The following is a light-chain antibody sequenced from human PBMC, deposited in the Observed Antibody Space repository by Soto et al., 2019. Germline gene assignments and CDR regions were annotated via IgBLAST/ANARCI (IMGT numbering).Light chain of an antibody. J-gene: IGKJ1*01. CDR3: QQFDNWPWT. V-gene: IGKV3-15*01. Sequence: EIVLTQSPGALSLSPGERATLSCRASQSVSSNLAWYQQNRGQAPRLLIYGASTTATGIPARFSGSGSGTAFTLTICSLQSEASAIYYCQQFDNWPWTFGQGAKVDIK. CDR2: GAS. CDR1: QSVSSN.